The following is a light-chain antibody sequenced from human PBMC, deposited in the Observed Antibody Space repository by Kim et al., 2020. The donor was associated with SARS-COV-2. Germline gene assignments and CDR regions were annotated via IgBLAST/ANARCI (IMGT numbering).Light chain of an antibody. CDR2: TAS. CDR3: QQYSSSPRT. J-gene: IGKJ1*01. Sequence: EVLLTQSPGTLSLSPGERATLSCRASQTIPNRYLAWYQQKPGQAPRLVIYTASTRATGIPDRFSGSGSGTDFTLTISRLEPDDFAVYYCQQYSSSPRTFGQGTKVEIK. V-gene: IGKV3-20*01. CDR1: QTIPNRY.